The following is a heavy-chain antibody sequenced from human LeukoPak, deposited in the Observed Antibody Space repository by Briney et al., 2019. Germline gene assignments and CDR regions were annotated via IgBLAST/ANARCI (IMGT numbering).Heavy chain of an antibody. CDR2: VNDRGTT. CDR1: GDSFSGYY. V-gene: IGHV4-34*01. J-gene: IGHJ4*02. D-gene: IGHD2-15*01. CDR3: ATRRGGPYPYYFDH. Sequence: SETLSLTCAVYGDSFSGYYWSWIRQSPGTGLEWIGEVNDRGTTNYNPNLKSRVTISVVTFSNQFSLRLTSVTAADTAIYFCATRRGGPYPYYFDHWDQGALVTVSS.